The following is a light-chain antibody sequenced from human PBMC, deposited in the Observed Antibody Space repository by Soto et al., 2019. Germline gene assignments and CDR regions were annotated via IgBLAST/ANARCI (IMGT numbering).Light chain of an antibody. Sequence: DLQMTQSPSTLSASVGDRVSITCRASQSISSWFAWYQQKPGKGPNLLIYKASTLESGVPSRFSGSGSGTEFTLTISSLQPDDFATYYCQQYTSHPITFGQGTRLEIK. CDR1: QSISSW. V-gene: IGKV1-5*03. CDR2: KAS. CDR3: QQYTSHPIT. J-gene: IGKJ5*01.